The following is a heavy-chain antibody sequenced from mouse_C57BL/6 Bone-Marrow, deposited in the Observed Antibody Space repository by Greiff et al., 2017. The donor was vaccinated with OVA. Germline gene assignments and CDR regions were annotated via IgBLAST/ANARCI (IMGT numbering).Heavy chain of an antibody. Sequence: VQLQQSGAELARPGASVKLSCKASGYTFTSYGISWVKQRTGQGLEWIGEIYPRSGNTYYNEKFKGKATLTADKSSSTAYMELRSLTSEDSAVYFCARTGGYYYGSSPLAYWGQGTLVTVSA. V-gene: IGHV1-81*01. CDR2: IYPRSGNT. D-gene: IGHD1-1*01. CDR3: ARTGGYYYGSSPLAY. CDR1: GYTFTSYG. J-gene: IGHJ3*01.